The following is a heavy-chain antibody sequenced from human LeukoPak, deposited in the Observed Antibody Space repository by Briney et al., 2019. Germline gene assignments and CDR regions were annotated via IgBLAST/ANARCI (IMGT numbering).Heavy chain of an antibody. J-gene: IGHJ4*02. Sequence: GGSLRLSCAASGFTFSSYAMSWVRQAPGKGLEWVSAISGSGGSTYYADSVKGRFTISRDNSKNTLYLQVNSLRAEDTAVYYCAKDRSSSTSCYGDFDYWGQGTLVTVSS. V-gene: IGHV3-23*01. CDR1: GFTFSSYA. D-gene: IGHD2-2*01. CDR3: AKDRSSSTSCYGDFDY. CDR2: ISGSGGST.